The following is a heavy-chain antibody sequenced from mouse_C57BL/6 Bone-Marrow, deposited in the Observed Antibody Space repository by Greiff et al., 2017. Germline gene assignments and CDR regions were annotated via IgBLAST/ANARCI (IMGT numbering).Heavy chain of an antibody. CDR2: IEPANGNT. D-gene: IGHD2-4*01. J-gene: IGHJ4*01. Sequence: VQLQQSVAELVRPGASVKLSCTASGFNFKNTYMHWVKQRPGQGLEWIGRIEPANGNTKYAPKFQGKATITADTSSNTAYLQLSSLTSEDTAIYYCAREGIYYDYCYAIDYGGQGTSVTVSS. CDR1: GFNFKNTY. CDR3: AREGIYYDYCYAIDY. V-gene: IGHV14-3*01.